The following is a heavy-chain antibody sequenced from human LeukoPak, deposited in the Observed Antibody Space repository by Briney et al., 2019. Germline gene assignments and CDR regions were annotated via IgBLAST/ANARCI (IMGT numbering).Heavy chain of an antibody. J-gene: IGHJ4*02. D-gene: IGHD1-26*01. CDR1: GFTFSTYR. V-gene: IGHV3-33*01. CDR3: ARGGYSGTYYFDN. Sequence: GGSLRLSCAASGFTFSTYRMHWVRQAPGKGLEWVAVVWYDGSNIQYVDSVKGRFTISRDNSKSTLYLQMNSLTAEDTAVYYCARGGYSGTYYFDNWGQGTLVTVSS. CDR2: VWYDGSNI.